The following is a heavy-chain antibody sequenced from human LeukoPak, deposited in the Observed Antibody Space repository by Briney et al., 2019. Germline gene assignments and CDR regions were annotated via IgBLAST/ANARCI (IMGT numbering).Heavy chain of an antibody. D-gene: IGHD2-2*01. J-gene: IGHJ4*02. V-gene: IGHV1-18*01. CDR3: ARVGAYCTSTSCLDY. Sequence: GASVKVSCKASGYTFTNYGISWVRQAPGQGFEWMGWISAYNGNTNYAQKLQGRVTMTTDTSTSTAYMELRSLTSDDTAAYYCARVGAYCTSTSCLDYWGQGTLVTVSS. CDR2: ISAYNGNT. CDR1: GYTFTNYG.